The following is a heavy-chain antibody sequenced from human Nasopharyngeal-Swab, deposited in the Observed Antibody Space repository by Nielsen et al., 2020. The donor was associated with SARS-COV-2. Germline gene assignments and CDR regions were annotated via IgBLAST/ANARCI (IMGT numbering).Heavy chain of an antibody. CDR2: ISYDGSNK. Sequence: GESLKISCAASGFTFSSYAMHWVRQAPGKGLEWVAVISYDGSNKYYADSVKGRFTISRDNSKNTLYLQMNSLRAEDTAVYYCARVLCGYSYGPLGAGLDYWGQGTLVTVSS. J-gene: IGHJ4*02. D-gene: IGHD5-18*01. CDR1: GFTFSSYA. CDR3: ARVLCGYSYGPLGAGLDY. V-gene: IGHV3-30*04.